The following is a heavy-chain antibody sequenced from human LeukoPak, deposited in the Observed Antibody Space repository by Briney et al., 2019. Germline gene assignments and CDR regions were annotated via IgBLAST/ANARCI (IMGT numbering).Heavy chain of an antibody. CDR2: INSDGSST. D-gene: IGHD3-10*01. Sequence: GRSLRLSCAASGFTFSSYWMHWVRQAPGKGMVWVSRINSDGSSTTHADSVKGRFTISRDKAKTPLIRQMHSLRAEDTAVYYCASTAKHSRWFGEFFPWGQGTLVTVSS. CDR1: GFTFSSYW. J-gene: IGHJ5*02. CDR3: ASTAKHSRWFGEFFP. V-gene: IGHV3-74*01.